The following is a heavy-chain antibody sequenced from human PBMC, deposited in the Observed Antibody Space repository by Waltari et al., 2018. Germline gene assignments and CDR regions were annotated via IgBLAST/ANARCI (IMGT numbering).Heavy chain of an antibody. D-gene: IGHD3-9*01. J-gene: IGHJ4*02. CDR3: ARGGHVDWLPPDY. CDR1: RFSFGSYW. V-gene: IGHV3-74*01. CDR2: IHTDGSGT. Sequence: EVQLVESGGDLVQPGGSLSLSCAASRFSFGSYWMHWVRQAPGKGLGGVSRIHTDGSGTRYADSVEGRFTISRDNTKNTLYLQMNSLRVEDTAVYYCARGGHVDWLPPDYWGQGTLVAVSS.